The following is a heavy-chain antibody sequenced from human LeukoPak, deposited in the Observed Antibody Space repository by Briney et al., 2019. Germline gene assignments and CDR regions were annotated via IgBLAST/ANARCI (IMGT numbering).Heavy chain of an antibody. CDR1: GFTFSSYA. J-gene: IGHJ4*02. D-gene: IGHD3-22*01. CDR3: AKVYDSSGYYYVFDY. Sequence: GGSLRLSCAASGFTFSSYAMSWVRQAPGKGPEWVSAISGSGGSTYYADSVKGRFTISRDNSKNTLYLQMNSLRAEDTAVYYCAKVYDSSGYYYVFDYWGQGTLVTVSS. V-gene: IGHV3-23*01. CDR2: ISGSGGST.